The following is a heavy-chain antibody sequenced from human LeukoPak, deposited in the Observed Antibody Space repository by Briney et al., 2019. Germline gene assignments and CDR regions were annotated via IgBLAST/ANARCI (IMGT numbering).Heavy chain of an antibody. CDR1: GGSISSGGYY. Sequence: SQTLSLTCTVSGGSISSGGYYWSWIRQHPGKGLEWIGYIYYSGSPYYNPSLKSRLTISVDASKNQFSLQLTSVTAADTAVYYCARAYSYYYHSSGSYAPKYFQHWGQGTLVTVSS. CDR2: IYYSGSP. CDR3: ARAYSYYYHSSGSYAPKYFQH. J-gene: IGHJ1*01. D-gene: IGHD3-22*01. V-gene: IGHV4-31*03.